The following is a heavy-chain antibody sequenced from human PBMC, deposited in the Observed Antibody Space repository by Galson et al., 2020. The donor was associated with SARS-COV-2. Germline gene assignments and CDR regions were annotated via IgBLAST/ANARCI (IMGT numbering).Heavy chain of an antibody. V-gene: IGHV1-24*01. CDR1: GYTLTELS. CDR2: FDPEDGET. J-gene: IGHJ6*03. Sequence: ASVKVSCKVSGYTLTELSMHWVRQAPGQGLEWMGGFDPEDGETIYAQKFQGRVTMTEDTSTDTAYMELSSLRSEDTAVYYCAFSPGRGRRDMDVWGKGTTVTVSS. D-gene: IGHD1-1*01. CDR3: AFSPGRGRRDMDV.